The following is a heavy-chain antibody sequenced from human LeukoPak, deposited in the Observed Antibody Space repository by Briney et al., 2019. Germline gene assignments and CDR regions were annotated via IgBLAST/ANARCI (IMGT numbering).Heavy chain of an antibody. J-gene: IGHJ5*02. D-gene: IGHD3-10*01. Sequence: GGSLRLSCAASGFTFSDYYMSWIRQAPGKGLEWVSYISSGGRTIYYADSVKGRFTISRDNAKNSLYLQMNSLRAEDTAIYYCARDQERITMVRGVAKPNWFDTWGQGVLVTVSS. CDR2: ISSGGRTI. CDR3: ARDQERITMVRGVAKPNWFDT. V-gene: IGHV3-11*01. CDR1: GFTFSDYY.